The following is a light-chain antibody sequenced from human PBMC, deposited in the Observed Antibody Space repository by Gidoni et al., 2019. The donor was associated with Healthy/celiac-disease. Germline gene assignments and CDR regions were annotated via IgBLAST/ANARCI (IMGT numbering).Light chain of an antibody. CDR1: QDISNY. J-gene: IGKJ4*01. V-gene: IGKV1-33*01. CDR2: DAS. CDR3: QQYDNLPLT. Sequence: DIHMTQSPSSLSASVGDRVTLTCQASQDISNYLNWYQQKPGKAPKLLIYDASNLETGVPSRFSGSGSGKDFTFTISRQQHEDIGKYYCQQYDNLPLTFGGGTKVEIK.